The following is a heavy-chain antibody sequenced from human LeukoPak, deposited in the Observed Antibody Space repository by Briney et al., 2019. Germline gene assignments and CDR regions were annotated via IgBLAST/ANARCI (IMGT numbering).Heavy chain of an antibody. CDR3: ARVTIFGVSERY. CDR1: GFIFSSYS. V-gene: IGHV3-48*01. Sequence: PGGSLRLSCVASGFIFSSYSMNWVRQAPGKGLEWVSYISSSSSTIYYADSVKGRFTISRDNAKHSLYLQMNSLRAEDTAVYYCARVTIFGVSERYWGQGTLVTVSS. CDR2: ISSSSSTI. J-gene: IGHJ4*02. D-gene: IGHD3-3*01.